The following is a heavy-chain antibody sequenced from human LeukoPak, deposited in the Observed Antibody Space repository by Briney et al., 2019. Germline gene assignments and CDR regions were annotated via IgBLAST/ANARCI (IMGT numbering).Heavy chain of an antibody. CDR3: AKLSGDSNYYYVDY. V-gene: IGHV3-23*01. D-gene: IGHD3-10*01. J-gene: IGHJ4*02. CDR2: ISASASSS. CDR1: GFTFSSYH. Sequence: GGSLRLSCVVSGFTFSSYHMNWVRQAPGKGLEWVSCISASASSSYYADSVKGRFTISRDNSKNTMYLQVSSLRAEDTAIYYCAKLSGDSNYYYVDYWGQGTLVTVSS.